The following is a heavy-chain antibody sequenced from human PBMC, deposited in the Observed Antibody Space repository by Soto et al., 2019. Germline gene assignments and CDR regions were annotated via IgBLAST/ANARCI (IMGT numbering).Heavy chain of an antibody. J-gene: IGHJ6*02. CDR3: ARDSRKGDYYYCMDV. CDR2: ISAYNGNT. V-gene: IGHV1-18*04. CDR1: GHTFTSYG. Sequence: ASVKVSCKASGHTFTSYGISWVRQAPGQGLEWMGWISAYNGNTNYAQKLQGRVTMTTDTSTSTAYMELRSLRSDDTAVYCCARDSRKGDYYYCMDVWGQGTTVTVSS.